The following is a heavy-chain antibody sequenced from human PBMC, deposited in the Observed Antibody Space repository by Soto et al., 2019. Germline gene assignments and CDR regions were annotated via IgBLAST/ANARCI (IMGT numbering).Heavy chain of an antibody. CDR1: GGTFSSYT. J-gene: IGHJ4*02. Sequence: GASVKVSCKASGGTFSSYTISWVRQAPGQGLEWMGRIIPILGIANYAQKFQGRVTITADKSTSTAYMELSSLRSEDTAVYYCARDSPTYNWNDGVDLDYWGQGTLVTVSS. CDR3: ARDSPTYNWNDGVDLDY. D-gene: IGHD1-1*01. V-gene: IGHV1-69*04. CDR2: IIPILGIA.